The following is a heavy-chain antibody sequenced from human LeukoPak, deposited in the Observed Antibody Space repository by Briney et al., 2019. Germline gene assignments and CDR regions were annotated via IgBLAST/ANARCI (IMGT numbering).Heavy chain of an antibody. Sequence: GGSLRLSCAASGFTFSSYAVHWVRQAPGKGLEWVAFISYDGSDKYYADSVKGRFTISRDNSKNTLYLQMNSLRAEDTAVYYCARDRTVEESWQNYYYYYMDVWGKGTTVTVSS. D-gene: IGHD1-14*01. CDR3: ARDRTVEESWQNYYYYYMDV. V-gene: IGHV3-30-3*01. J-gene: IGHJ6*03. CDR1: GFTFSSYA. CDR2: ISYDGSDK.